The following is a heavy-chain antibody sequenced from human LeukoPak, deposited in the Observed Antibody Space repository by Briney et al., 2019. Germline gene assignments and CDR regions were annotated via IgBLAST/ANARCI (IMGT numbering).Heavy chain of an antibody. Sequence: SETLSLTCAVYGGSFSGYYWSWIRQPPGKGLEWIGEINHSGSTNYNPSLKSRVTISVDTSKNQFSLKLRSVTAADTAVYYCARGRPGYDFWSGYPNLFDPWGQGTLVTVSS. V-gene: IGHV4-34*01. D-gene: IGHD3-3*01. CDR3: ARGRPGYDFWSGYPNLFDP. CDR1: GGSFSGYY. J-gene: IGHJ5*02. CDR2: INHSGST.